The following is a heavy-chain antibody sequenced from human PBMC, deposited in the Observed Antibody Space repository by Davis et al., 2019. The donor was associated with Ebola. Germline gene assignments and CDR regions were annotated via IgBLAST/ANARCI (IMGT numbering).Heavy chain of an antibody. CDR2: INPSGGST. CDR1: GYTFTSYY. D-gene: IGHD6-19*01. V-gene: IGHV1-46*01. J-gene: IGHJ5*02. Sequence: AASVKVSCKASGYTFTSYYMHWVRQAPGQGLEWMGIINPSGGSTSYAQKFQGRVTMTRDTSTSTVYMELSSLRSEDTAVYYCARGRGWYGGVQNWFDPWGQGTLVTASS. CDR3: ARGRGWYGGVQNWFDP.